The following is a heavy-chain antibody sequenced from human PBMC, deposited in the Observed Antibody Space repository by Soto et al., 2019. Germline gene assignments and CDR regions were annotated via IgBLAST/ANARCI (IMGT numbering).Heavy chain of an antibody. CDR1: GGSINSGGYY. J-gene: IGHJ5*02. CDR2: IDYSGST. CDR3: VRARAMRGSASPWLDP. Sequence: QVQLKESGPGLVKPSQTLSLTCTVSGGSINSGGYYWSWIRQHPGKGLEWIGYIDYSGSTFYNPSLRCRVNVSGDTSKNQCSLRLTSVTAAATAVYYCVRARAMRGSASPWLDPWGQGNLVPVSS. V-gene: IGHV4-31*03. D-gene: IGHD3-10*01.